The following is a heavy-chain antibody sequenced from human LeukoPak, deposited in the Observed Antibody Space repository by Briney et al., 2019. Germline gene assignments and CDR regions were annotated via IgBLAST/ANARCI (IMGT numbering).Heavy chain of an antibody. CDR3: ARVNTPYYYDSSGYMYYFDY. CDR1: GYTFTSYG. V-gene: IGHV1-18*01. Sequence: ASVTVSCKASGYTFTSYGISWVRQAPGQGLEWMGWISAYNGNTNYAQKLQGRVTMTTDPSTSTAYMALRSLRSDDTAVYYCARVNTPYYYDSSGYMYYFDYWGQGTLVTVSS. D-gene: IGHD3-22*01. CDR2: ISAYNGNT. J-gene: IGHJ4*02.